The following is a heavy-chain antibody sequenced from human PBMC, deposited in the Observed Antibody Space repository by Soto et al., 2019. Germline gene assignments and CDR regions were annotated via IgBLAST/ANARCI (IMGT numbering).Heavy chain of an antibody. CDR3: ASGSGLLMYNWFDP. CDR2: IYYSGST. V-gene: IGHV4-39*01. D-gene: IGHD6-25*01. CDR1: GGSISSSSYY. J-gene: IGHJ5*02. Sequence: SETLSLTCTVSGGSISSSSYYWGWIRQPPGKGLEWIGSIYYSGSTYYNPSLKSRVTISVDTSKNQFSLKLSSVTAADTAVYYCASGSGLLMYNWFDPWGQGTLVTVSS.